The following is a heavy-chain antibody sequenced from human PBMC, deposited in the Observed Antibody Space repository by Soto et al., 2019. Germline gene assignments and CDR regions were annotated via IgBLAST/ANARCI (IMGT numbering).Heavy chain of an antibody. Sequence: QVQLQESGPGLVKPSDTLSLSCAVSGYSISSLNWWGWIRQSPGKGLEWLGYIYYSGSTHYNPSLKSRVTMSVDTSKNQFSLKLTSVTAVDTAIYYCARKTDGYNPFDDWGQGIPVTVSS. V-gene: IGHV4-28*01. CDR1: GYSISSLNW. J-gene: IGHJ4*02. D-gene: IGHD5-12*01. CDR3: ARKTDGYNPFDD. CDR2: IYYSGST.